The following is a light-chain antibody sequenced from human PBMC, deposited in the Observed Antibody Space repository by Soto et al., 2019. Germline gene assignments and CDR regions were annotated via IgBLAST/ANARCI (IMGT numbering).Light chain of an antibody. J-gene: IGKJ5*01. CDR1: QSFSTY. V-gene: IGKV3-11*01. CDR2: DTS. Sequence: EIVLTQSPATLSLSPGDRATLSCRASQSFSTYLARYQQKPGQPPRLLIYDTSNRATGIPGRCSGSGSGTDLTLTISSLEPADCAVYFCQQRTNWLNSFGQGTRLEIK. CDR3: QQRTNWLNS.